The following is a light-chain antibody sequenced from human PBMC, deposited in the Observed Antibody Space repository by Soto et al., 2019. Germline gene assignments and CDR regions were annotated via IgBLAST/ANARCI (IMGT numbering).Light chain of an antibody. V-gene: IGLV2-14*03. CDR3: SSYTSSNTYV. CDR2: HVS. J-gene: IGLJ1*01. CDR1: SSDVGGYNY. Sequence: QSVLTQPASVSGSPGQSITISCTGTSSDVGGYNYVSWYQHHPGKAPQLMIYHVSDRPSGVSYRFSGSKSGSTASLTISGLQAEDEADYYCSSYTSSNTYVFGTGTKVTVL.